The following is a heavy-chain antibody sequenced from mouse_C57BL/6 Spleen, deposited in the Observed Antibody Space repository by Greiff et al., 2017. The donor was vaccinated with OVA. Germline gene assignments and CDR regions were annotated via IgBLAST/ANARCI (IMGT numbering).Heavy chain of an antibody. Sequence: QVQLQQSGAELVRPGTSVKMSCKASGYTFTNYWIGWAKQRPGHGLEWIGDIYPGGGYTNYNEKFKGKATLTADKSSSTAYMQFSSLTSEDSAIYYCARNRYSNYEGYAMDYWGQGTSVTVSS. CDR3: ARNRYSNYEGYAMDY. CDR1: GYTFTNYW. V-gene: IGHV1-63*01. CDR2: IYPGGGYT. D-gene: IGHD2-5*01. J-gene: IGHJ4*01.